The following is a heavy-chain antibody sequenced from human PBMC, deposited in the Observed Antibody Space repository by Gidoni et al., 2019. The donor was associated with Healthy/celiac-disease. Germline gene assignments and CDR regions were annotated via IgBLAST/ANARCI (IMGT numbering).Heavy chain of an antibody. CDR2: IRSKANSYAT. CDR1: GFPFSGSA. D-gene: IGHD3-22*01. V-gene: IGHV3-73*01. Sequence: EVQLVESGGGLVQPGGSLKLSCAASGFPFSGSAMHWVRQASGKGLEWVGRIRSKANSYATAYAASVKGRFTISRDDSKNTAYLQMNSLKTEDTAVYYCTRPWYYDSSGYTEDYWGQGTLVTVSS. J-gene: IGHJ4*02. CDR3: TRPWYYDSSGYTEDY.